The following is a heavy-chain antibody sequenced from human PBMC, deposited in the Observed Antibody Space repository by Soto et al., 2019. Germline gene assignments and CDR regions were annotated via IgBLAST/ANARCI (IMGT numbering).Heavy chain of an antibody. J-gene: IGHJ5*02. D-gene: IGHD3-10*01. V-gene: IGHV5-51*01. CDR1: GYSFTSYW. Sequence: GESLNISCKGSGYSFTSYWIGWVRQMPGKGLEWMGIIYPSDSDTRYSPSFQGQVTISADKSISTAYLQWSSLKASDTAMYYCARHGIPDYYGSANWFDPWGQGTLVTVSS. CDR2: IYPSDSDT. CDR3: ARHGIPDYYGSANWFDP.